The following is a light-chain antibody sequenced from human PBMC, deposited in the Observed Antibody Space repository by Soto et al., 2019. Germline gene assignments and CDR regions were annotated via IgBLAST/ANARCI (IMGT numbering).Light chain of an antibody. CDR1: SSNIGAGYD. CDR3: QSYDSSLSGWV. Sequence: QSALTQSPSVSGAPGQRVTISCTGSSSNIGAGYDVHWYEQLPGTAPKLLIYSNSHRPSGVPDRFSGSKSGTSASLAITGLQAEDEADYYCQSYDSSLSGWVFGGGTKLTVL. J-gene: IGLJ3*02. CDR2: SNS. V-gene: IGLV1-40*01.